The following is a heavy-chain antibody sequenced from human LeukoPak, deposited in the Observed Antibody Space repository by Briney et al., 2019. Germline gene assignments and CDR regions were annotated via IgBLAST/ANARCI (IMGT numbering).Heavy chain of an antibody. Sequence: SVTVSCTASGGTLSSYAISWVRQAPRQGLEWMGRIIPIFGIANYAQKFQGRVTITADKSTSTAYMELSSLRSEDTAVYYCARGARSGYDSRFDYWGQGTLVTVSS. CDR1: GGTLSSYA. CDR3: ARGARSGYDSRFDY. J-gene: IGHJ4*02. V-gene: IGHV1-69*04. D-gene: IGHD5-12*01. CDR2: IIPIFGIA.